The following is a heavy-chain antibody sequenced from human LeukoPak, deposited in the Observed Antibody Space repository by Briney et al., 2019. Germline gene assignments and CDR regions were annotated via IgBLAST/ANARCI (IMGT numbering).Heavy chain of an antibody. CDR1: GFTFSSYA. V-gene: IGHV3-30-3*01. Sequence: PGRSLRLSCAASGFTFSSYAMHWVRQAPGKGLEWVAVISYDGSNKYYADSVKGRFTISRDNSKNTLYLQMNSLRAEDTAVYYCARDPSLWSGYSGGWFDPWGQGTLVTVSS. D-gene: IGHD3-3*01. CDR3: ARDPSLWSGYSGGWFDP. J-gene: IGHJ5*02. CDR2: ISYDGSNK.